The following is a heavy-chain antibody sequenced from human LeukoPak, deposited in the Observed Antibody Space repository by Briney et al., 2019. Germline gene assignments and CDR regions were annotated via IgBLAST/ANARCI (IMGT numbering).Heavy chain of an antibody. Sequence: GASVKVSCKASGYTFTSYYMHWVRQAPGQGLEWMGIINPSGGSTSYAQKFQGRVTMTRDTSISTAYMELSRLRSDDTAVYYCARVSRNWGSTDYWGQGTLVTVSS. D-gene: IGHD7-27*01. J-gene: IGHJ4*02. CDR2: INPSGGST. CDR3: ARVSRNWGSTDY. V-gene: IGHV1-46*01. CDR1: GYTFTSYY.